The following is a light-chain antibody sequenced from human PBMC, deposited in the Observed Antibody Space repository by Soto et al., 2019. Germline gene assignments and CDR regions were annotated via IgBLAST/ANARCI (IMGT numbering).Light chain of an antibody. J-gene: IGKJ1*01. V-gene: IGKV3-20*01. CDR3: QQYGRSPWT. CDR1: QSVSSSY. Sequence: EIVLTQSPGTLSLSPGEIATLSCRASQSVSSSYLAWYQQKPGQAPRLLIFDASSRATGIPDRFSGSGSGTDFTLTISRLEPEDFAVYYCQQYGRSPWTFGQGTKVDIK. CDR2: DAS.